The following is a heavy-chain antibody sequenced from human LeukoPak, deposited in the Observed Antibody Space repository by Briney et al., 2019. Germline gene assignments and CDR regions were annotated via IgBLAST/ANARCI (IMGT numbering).Heavy chain of an antibody. CDR3: ARTSYGDDYYYYGMDV. CDR1: GDSVSSNSAA. D-gene: IGHD4-17*01. CDR2: TYYRSKWYN. J-gene: IGHJ6*02. V-gene: IGHV6-1*01. Sequence: SQTLSLTCAISGDSVSSNSAAWNWIRQSPSRGLEWLGRTYYRSKWYNDYAVSVKSRITINPDTSKNQFFLQLNSVTPEDTAVYYCARTSYGDDYYYYGMDVWGQGTTVTVSS.